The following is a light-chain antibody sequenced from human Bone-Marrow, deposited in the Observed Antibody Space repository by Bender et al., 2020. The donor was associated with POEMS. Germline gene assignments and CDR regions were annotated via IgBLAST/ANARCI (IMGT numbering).Light chain of an antibody. Sequence: QSALPQPASVSGSPGQSITISCTGTSSDVGGYNYVSWYQQHPGKAPELLIYEVTNRPSGVSNRFSGSKSGNTASLTISGLQAEDEADYYCSSYSSSTTAYVFGTGTKVTVL. V-gene: IGLV2-14*03. J-gene: IGLJ1*01. CDR3: SSYSSSTTAYV. CDR2: EVT. CDR1: SSDVGGYNY.